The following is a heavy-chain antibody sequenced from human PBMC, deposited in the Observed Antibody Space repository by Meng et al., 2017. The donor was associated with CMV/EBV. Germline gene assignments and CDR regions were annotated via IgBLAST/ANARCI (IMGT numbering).Heavy chain of an antibody. J-gene: IGHJ4*02. CDR3: ASQPVSGSYYLGIDY. CDR2: ISYDGSNK. D-gene: IGHD1-26*01. CDR1: GFTFSSCA. Sequence: GESLKISCAASGFTFSSCAMHWVRQAPGKGLEWVAVISYDGSNKYYADSVKGRFTISRDISKNTLYLQMNSLRAEDTAMYYCASQPVSGSYYLGIDYWGQGTLVTVSS. V-gene: IGHV3-30-3*01.